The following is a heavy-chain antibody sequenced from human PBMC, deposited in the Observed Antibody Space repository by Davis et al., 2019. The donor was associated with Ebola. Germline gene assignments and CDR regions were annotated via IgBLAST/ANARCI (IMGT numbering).Heavy chain of an antibody. J-gene: IGHJ6*04. D-gene: IGHD3-10*01. Sequence: GESLKISCAASGFNFSSYGMHWARLAPGKGLEWVAVIWVDGSKKYYADSVKGRFTISRDNSKKTLFLQMNSLRVEDSAVYYCARPIYDSGTYYGETSYYYGMDVWGKGTTVTVSS. CDR2: IWVDGSKK. V-gene: IGHV3-33*01. CDR3: ARPIYDSGTYYGETSYYYGMDV. CDR1: GFNFSSYG.